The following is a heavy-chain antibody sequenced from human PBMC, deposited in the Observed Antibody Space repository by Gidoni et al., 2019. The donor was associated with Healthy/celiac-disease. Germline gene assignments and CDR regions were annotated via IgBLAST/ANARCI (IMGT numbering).Heavy chain of an antibody. J-gene: IGHJ4*02. Sequence: EVQLLESGGGLVQPGGSLRLSCAASGFTFSSYAMSWVRQAPGKGLEWVSAISGSGGSTYYADSVKGRFTISRDNSKNTLYLQMNSLRAEDTAVYYCAKDMRGVYGDYPPFDYWGQGTLVTVSS. CDR1: GFTFSSYA. V-gene: IGHV3-23*01. CDR3: AKDMRGVYGDYPPFDY. D-gene: IGHD4-17*01. CDR2: ISGSGGST.